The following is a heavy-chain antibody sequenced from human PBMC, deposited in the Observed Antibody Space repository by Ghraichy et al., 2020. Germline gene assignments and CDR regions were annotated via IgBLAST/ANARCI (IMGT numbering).Heavy chain of an antibody. CDR3: ARDQYYDILTGYYNYFDF. D-gene: IGHD3-9*01. Sequence: LSLTCAASGFTFSNYDMSWVRQAPGKGLEWVSYISSRSSTIYYADSVKGRFTISRDNAKNSLYLLMNSLRAEDTAVYYCARDQYYDILTGYYNYFDFWGQGTLVTVSS. V-gene: IGHV3-48*04. CDR2: ISSRSSTI. J-gene: IGHJ4*02. CDR1: GFTFSNYD.